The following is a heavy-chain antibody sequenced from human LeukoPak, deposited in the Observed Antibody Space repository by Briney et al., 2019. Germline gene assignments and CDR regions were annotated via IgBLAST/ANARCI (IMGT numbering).Heavy chain of an antibody. CDR2: INPNSGGT. CDR3: ARDKAARPFYYYYMDV. V-gene: IGHV1-2*02. D-gene: IGHD6-6*01. Sequence: GASVKVSCKASGYTFTGYYMHWVRQAPGQGLEWMGWINPNSGGTNYAQKFQGRVTMTRDTSISTAYMELSRLRSDDTAVYYCARDKAARPFYYYYMDVWGKGTTVTVSS. J-gene: IGHJ6*03. CDR1: GYTFTGYY.